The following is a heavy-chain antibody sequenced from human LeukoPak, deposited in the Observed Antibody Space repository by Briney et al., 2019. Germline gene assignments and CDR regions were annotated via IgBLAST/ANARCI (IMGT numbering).Heavy chain of an antibody. CDR1: GYTFTSYG. V-gene: IGHV1-18*01. Sequence: AASVKVSCKASGYTFTSYGISWVRQAPGQGLEWMGWISAYNGNTNYAQKLQGRVTMTTDTSTSTAYMELRSLRSDDTAVYYCARDFGDYAPRDAFDIWGQGTMVTVSS. D-gene: IGHD4-17*01. CDR3: ARDFGDYAPRDAFDI. J-gene: IGHJ3*02. CDR2: ISAYNGNT.